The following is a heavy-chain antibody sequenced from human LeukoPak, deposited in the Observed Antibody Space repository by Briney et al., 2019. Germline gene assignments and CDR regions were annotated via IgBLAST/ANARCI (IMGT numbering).Heavy chain of an antibody. CDR1: DVSISNYY. D-gene: IGHD3-10*01. V-gene: IGHV4-59*01. J-gene: IGHJ6*02. CDR2: VSYSGST. CDR3: ARRAQTGDYYYGMDV. Sequence: SETLSLTCTVSDVSISNYYWNWIRQPPGKGLEWIGYVSYSGSTNYSPSLRGRITLSVDSSKNQFSLKLNSVTPADTAVYYCARRAQTGDYYYGMDVWGQGTTVTVSS.